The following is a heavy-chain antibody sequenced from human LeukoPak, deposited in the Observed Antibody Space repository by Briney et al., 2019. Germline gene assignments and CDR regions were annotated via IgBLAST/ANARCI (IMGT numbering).Heavy chain of an antibody. CDR2: IKQDGSGK. CDR3: ARGLLGGAFDY. CDR1: GFTFSSYW. V-gene: IGHV3-7*03. J-gene: IGHJ4*02. Sequence: GGSLRLSCAASGFTFSSYWMSWVRQAPGKGLEWVANIKQDGSGKYYVDSVKGRFTISRDNAKNSLYLQMNSLRAEDTAVYYCARGLLGGAFDYWGQGTLVTVSS. D-gene: IGHD2-15*01.